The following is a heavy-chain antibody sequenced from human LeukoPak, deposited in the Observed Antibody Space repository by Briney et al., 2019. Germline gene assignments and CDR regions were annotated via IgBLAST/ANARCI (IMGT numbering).Heavy chain of an antibody. V-gene: IGHV1-69*04. J-gene: IGHJ4*02. Sequence: SVKVSCKASGGTFSSYAISWVRQAPGQGLEWMGRIIPILGIANYAQKFQGRVTIAADKSTSTAYMELSSLRSEDTAVYYCARDSSGWYYFDYWGQGTLVTVSS. CDR2: IIPILGIA. CDR3: ARDSSGWYYFDY. CDR1: GGTFSSYA. D-gene: IGHD6-19*01.